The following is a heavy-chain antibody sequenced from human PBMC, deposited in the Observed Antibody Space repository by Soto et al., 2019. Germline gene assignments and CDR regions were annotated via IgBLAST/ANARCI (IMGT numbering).Heavy chain of an antibody. CDR1: GYTLTELS. CDR3: ATAPRYCTNGVCYDRGVYFDH. V-gene: IGHV1-24*01. CDR2: FDPEDGET. Sequence: GASVKVSCKVSGYTLTELSMHWVRQAPGKGLEWMGGFDPEDGETIYAQKFQGRVTMTEDTSTDTAYMELSSLRSEDTAVYYCATAPRYCTNGVCYDRGVYFDHWGQGTLVTVSS. D-gene: IGHD2-8*01. J-gene: IGHJ4*02.